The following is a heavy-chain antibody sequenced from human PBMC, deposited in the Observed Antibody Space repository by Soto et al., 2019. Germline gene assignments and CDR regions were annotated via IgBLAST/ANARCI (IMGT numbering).Heavy chain of an antibody. CDR3: ATAAGYCSSTSCYRPYYYYYYMDV. CDR2: FDPEDGET. Sequence: GASEKVSCKVSGYTLTELSMHWVRQAPGKGLEWTGGFDPEDGETIYAQKFQGRVTMTEDTSTDTAYMELSSLRSEDTAVYYCATAAGYCSSTSCYRPYYYYYYMDVWGKGTTVTV. CDR1: GYTLTELS. J-gene: IGHJ6*03. D-gene: IGHD2-2*01. V-gene: IGHV1-24*01.